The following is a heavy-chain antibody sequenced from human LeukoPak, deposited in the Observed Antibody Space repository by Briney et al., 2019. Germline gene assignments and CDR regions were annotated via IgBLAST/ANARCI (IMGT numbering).Heavy chain of an antibody. CDR1: GFTVSSSY. D-gene: IGHD6-13*01. J-gene: IGHJ4*02. CDR3: ARDLEAANTYYFDY. CDR2: ISSAGTT. Sequence: WGSLRLSCAASGFTVSSSYMSWVRQAPGKGLEWVSIISSAGTTYYADSVKGRFTISRDNSKNTVYLQVNSLRDEDTAVYYCARDLEAANTYYFDYWGQGTMVTVPS. V-gene: IGHV3-66*01.